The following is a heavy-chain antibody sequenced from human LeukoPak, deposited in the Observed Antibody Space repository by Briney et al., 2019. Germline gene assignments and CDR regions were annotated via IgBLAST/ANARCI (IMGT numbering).Heavy chain of an antibody. V-gene: IGHV4-59*01. Sequence: PSETLSLTCAVYGGSFSGYYWSWIRQPPGKGLEWIGYIYYSGSTNYNPSLKSRVTISVDTSKNQFSLKLSSVTAADTAVYYCARDSSGYYRFWYFDLWGRGTLVTVSS. CDR3: ARDSSGYYRFWYFDL. J-gene: IGHJ2*01. CDR1: GGSFSGYY. D-gene: IGHD3-22*01. CDR2: IYYSGST.